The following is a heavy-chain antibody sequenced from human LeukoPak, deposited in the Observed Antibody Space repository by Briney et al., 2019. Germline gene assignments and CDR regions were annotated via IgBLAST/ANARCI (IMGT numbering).Heavy chain of an antibody. J-gene: IGHJ6*03. Sequence: GSLRLSCAASGFSFSNAWMSWVRQAPGKGLEWVGRFYTSESSNYNPSLKSRVTMSVDTSKNQFSLKLSSVTAADTAVYYCAREGREFDSTGSRYFYYYMDVWGKGTTVTVSS. V-gene: IGHV4-4*07. D-gene: IGHD1-14*01. CDR3: AREGREFDSTGSRYFYYYMDV. CDR2: FYTSESS. CDR1: GFSFSNAW.